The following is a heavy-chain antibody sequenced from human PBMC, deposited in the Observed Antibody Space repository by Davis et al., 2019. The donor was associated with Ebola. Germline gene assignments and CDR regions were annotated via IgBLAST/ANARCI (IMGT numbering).Heavy chain of an antibody. J-gene: IGHJ2*01. V-gene: IGHV4-4*02. CDR2: IYHSGST. D-gene: IGHD3-22*01. Sequence: MPGGSLRLSYAVSGDSISSRNWWSWVRQSPGKGLEWIGEIYHSGSTNYNPSLKSRVAISVDKSKNQFSLKLSSVTAADAAVYYCARDYYDSSGFLWYFDLWGRGTLVAVSS. CDR3: ARDYYDSSGFLWYFDL. CDR1: GDSISSRNW.